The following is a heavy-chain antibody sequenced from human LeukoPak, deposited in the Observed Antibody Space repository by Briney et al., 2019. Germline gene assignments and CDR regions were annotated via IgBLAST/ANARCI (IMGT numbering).Heavy chain of an antibody. CDR2: ISAYNGNT. D-gene: IGHD2-2*01. Sequence: ASVKVSCKASGYTFTSYGISWVRQAPGQGLEWMGWISAYNGNTSYAQKLQGRVTMSTDTSTSTAYMELRSLRSDDTAVYYCASTDCSSTSCLGNAFDIWGQGTMVTVSS. V-gene: IGHV1-18*01. CDR1: GYTFTSYG. J-gene: IGHJ3*02. CDR3: ASTDCSSTSCLGNAFDI.